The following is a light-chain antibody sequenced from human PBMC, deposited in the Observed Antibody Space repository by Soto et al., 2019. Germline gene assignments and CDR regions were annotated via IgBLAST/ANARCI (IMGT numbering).Light chain of an antibody. Sequence: EIVLTQSPDTLSLSPGERATLSCRASQSVDSSYLAWYQQRPGQPPRLLIYGASNRASGVPGRFGGSGSGTEFTLTISSLQPDDFATYYCQHYNSYSEAFGQGTKVELK. J-gene: IGKJ1*01. CDR2: GAS. CDR1: QSVDSSY. V-gene: IGKV3-20*01. CDR3: QHYNSYSEA.